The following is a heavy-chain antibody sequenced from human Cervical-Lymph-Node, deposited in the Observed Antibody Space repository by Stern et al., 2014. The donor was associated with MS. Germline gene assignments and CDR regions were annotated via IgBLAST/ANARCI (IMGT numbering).Heavy chain of an antibody. CDR3: AKVLVTGSYFYGLAV. CDR1: GFKFSIYG. Sequence: EVQLVESGGGLVQPGGSLRLSCAASGFKFSIYGMTWVRQAPGKGLEWVSGLDSTGRSTYYADSVRGRFATSRDNSNSTLFLQLNSLRTEDTAVYYCAKVLVTGSYFYGLAVWGQGTTVTVSS. D-gene: IGHD2-21*02. V-gene: IGHV3-23*04. CDR2: LDSTGRST. J-gene: IGHJ6*02.